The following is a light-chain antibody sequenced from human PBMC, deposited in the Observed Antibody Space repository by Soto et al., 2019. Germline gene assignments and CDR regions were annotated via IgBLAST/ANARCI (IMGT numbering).Light chain of an antibody. CDR1: QGISNY. J-gene: IGKJ1*01. Sequence: DIQMTQSPSSLSASVGDRVTITCRASQGISNYLAWYQQKPGKVPKLLIYAASTLQSGVPSRFSCSGSGTDFTLTISSLQPEDVATYYCQTYNSAPRTFGQGTNVEIK. CDR2: AAS. V-gene: IGKV1-27*01. CDR3: QTYNSAPRT.